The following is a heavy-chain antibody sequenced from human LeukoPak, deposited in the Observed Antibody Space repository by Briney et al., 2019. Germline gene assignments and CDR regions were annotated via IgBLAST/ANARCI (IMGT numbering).Heavy chain of an antibody. CDR3: SRENGAFSPLGY. J-gene: IGHJ4*02. Sequence: SESLSLTCGVSGGSISNTNWWSWVRQPPGQGLEWIGEISLTGLTHYNPSLESRVTVSLDKSKNQLSLNLTSVTAADTAVYYCSRENGAFSPLGYWGQGTLVTVLS. D-gene: IGHD2-8*01. CDR1: GGSISNTNW. CDR2: ISLTGLT. V-gene: IGHV4-4*02.